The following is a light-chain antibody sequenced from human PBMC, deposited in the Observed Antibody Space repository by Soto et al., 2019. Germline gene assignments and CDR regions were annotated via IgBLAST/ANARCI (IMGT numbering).Light chain of an antibody. CDR1: QSVSSK. Sequence: EILMTQSPATLTVSPGERAALSCRASQSVSSKLAWYRQRPGQAPRLVIYDTSTRATGVPARFSGSGSGTEFTLTISSLQSEDFGVYYCQQYNDWFSITFGQGTRLAIK. V-gene: IGKV3-15*01. CDR2: DTS. CDR3: QQYNDWFSIT. J-gene: IGKJ5*01.